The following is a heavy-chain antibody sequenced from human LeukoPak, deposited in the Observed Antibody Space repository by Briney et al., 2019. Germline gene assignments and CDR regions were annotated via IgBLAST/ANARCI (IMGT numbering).Heavy chain of an antibody. J-gene: IGHJ4*02. V-gene: IGHV3-7*01. CDR3: ARDPFEY. CDR2: IEEDGSKK. CDR1: GFTFRSNC. Sequence: PGGSLRLSCAASGFTFRSNCMSCVRQAPGKGLKVVASIEEDGSKKYYVYSVTGPFTISRDNAKNSLYLQMTSLRAEDTAVYYCARDPFEYWGQGTLVTVSS.